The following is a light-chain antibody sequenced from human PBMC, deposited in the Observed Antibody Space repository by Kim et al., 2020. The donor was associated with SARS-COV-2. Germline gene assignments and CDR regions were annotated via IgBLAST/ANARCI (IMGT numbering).Light chain of an antibody. J-gene: IGKJ4*01. V-gene: IGKV3-20*01. CDR1: QSVSSSA. CDR3: QQNVSPPLT. CDR2: GAS. Sequence: SPGERATLSCRASQSVSSSAFYWEQQTPGAARRLLYCGASSAATVVPEMCGGGVAGTDSTLTISRLSPEDFVEYYCQQNVSPPLTFGEGTKVDIK.